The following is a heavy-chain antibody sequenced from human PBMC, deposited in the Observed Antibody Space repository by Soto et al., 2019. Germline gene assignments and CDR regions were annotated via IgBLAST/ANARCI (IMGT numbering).Heavy chain of an antibody. V-gene: IGHV3-23*01. CDR3: ASSYYQDNDPPL. CDR2: ISGSGSSA. CDR1: GFIFSNYA. D-gene: IGHD3-10*01. J-gene: IGHJ4*02. Sequence: EVQLLESGGGLVQPGGSLRLSCAASGFIFSNYAMSWVRQAPGKGLEWVSGISGSGSSAYYADSVKGRFTISRDNFKTTLDLQMNSLRVEDTAMYYCASSYYQDNDPPLWGQGTLVTVSP.